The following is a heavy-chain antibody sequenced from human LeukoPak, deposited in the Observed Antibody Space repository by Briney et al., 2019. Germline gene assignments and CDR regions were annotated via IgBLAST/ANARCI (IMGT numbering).Heavy chain of an antibody. CDR2: ISGSGGST. Sequence: GGSLRLSCAVSGITVSTDYMSWVRQAPGKGLEWVSAISGSGGSTYYADSVKGRFTISRDNSKNTLYLQMNSLRAEDTAVYYCAKDLGAVVPAAMYYYYYYGMDVWGQGTTVTVSS. CDR3: AKDLGAVVPAAMYYYYYYGMDV. D-gene: IGHD2-2*01. J-gene: IGHJ6*02. CDR1: GITVSTDY. V-gene: IGHV3-23*01.